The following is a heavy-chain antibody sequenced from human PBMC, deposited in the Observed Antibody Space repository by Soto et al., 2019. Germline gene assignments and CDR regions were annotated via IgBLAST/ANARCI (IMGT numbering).Heavy chain of an antibody. CDR3: ARVGNWNYVPSHFDY. D-gene: IGHD1-7*01. V-gene: IGHV4-59*01. CDR1: GGSISSYY. CDR2: IYYSGST. Sequence: SETLSLTCTVSGGSISSYYWSWIRQPPGKGLEWIGYIYYSGSTNYNPSLKSRVTISVDTSKNQFSLKLSSVTAADTAVYYCARVGNWNYVPSHFDYWGQGTLVTVSS. J-gene: IGHJ4*02.